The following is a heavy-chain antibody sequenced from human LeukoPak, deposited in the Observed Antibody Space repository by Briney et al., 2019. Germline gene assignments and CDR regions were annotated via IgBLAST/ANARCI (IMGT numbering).Heavy chain of an antibody. J-gene: IGHJ5*02. CDR1: GFTFSGFG. Sequence: GGSLRLSCSASGFTFSGFGMHWVRQAPGKGLEWVTYMRFDRTEIRYADSVRGRFTISRDDSRNIVYLQMSSLRAEDTAIYYCAKRGNHNNGFGNWFETWGQGTPVTVSS. D-gene: IGHD6-19*01. V-gene: IGHV3-30*02. CDR2: MRFDRTEI. CDR3: AKRGNHNNGFGNWFET.